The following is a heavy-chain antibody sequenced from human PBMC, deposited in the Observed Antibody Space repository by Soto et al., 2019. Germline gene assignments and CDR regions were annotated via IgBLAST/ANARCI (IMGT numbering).Heavy chain of an antibody. J-gene: IGHJ6*03. CDR1: GYTFTSYG. CDR3: ARGAWSSSWPAYYYYYMDV. D-gene: IGHD6-13*01. V-gene: IGHV1-18*01. CDR2: ISAYNGNT. Sequence: ASVKVSCKASGYTFTSYGISWVRQAPGQGLEWMGWISAYNGNTNYAQKLQGRVTMTTDTSTSTAYMELRSLRSDDTAVYYCARGAWSSSWPAYYYYYMDVWGKGTTVTVSS.